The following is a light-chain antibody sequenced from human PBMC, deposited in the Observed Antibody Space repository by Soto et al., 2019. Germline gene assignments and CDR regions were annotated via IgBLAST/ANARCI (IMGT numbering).Light chain of an antibody. CDR1: QSVSSSY. J-gene: IGKJ5*01. CDR3: QQYVNSPIT. Sequence: EVVLTQSPGTLCLSPGERATLSCRASQSVSSSYLAWYQQKPGQAPRLLLYTTSTRATGIPDRFSGSGSGTDFTLTISRLEPEDFAVYYCQQYVNSPITFGQGTRLEIK. V-gene: IGKV3-20*01. CDR2: TTS.